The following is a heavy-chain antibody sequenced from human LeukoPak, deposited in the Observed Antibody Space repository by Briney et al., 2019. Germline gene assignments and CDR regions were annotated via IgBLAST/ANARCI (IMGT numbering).Heavy chain of an antibody. CDR1: GFTFRSYA. CDR3: AKNFYYGMDV. V-gene: IGHV3-23*01. J-gene: IGHJ6*02. CDR2: ISGSGGST. Sequence: GGSLRLSCAASGFTFRSYAMSGVRQAPGKGLEWVSAISGSGGSTYYADSVKGRFTISRDNSKNTLYLQMNSLRAEDTAVYYCAKNFYYGMDVWGQGTTVTVSS.